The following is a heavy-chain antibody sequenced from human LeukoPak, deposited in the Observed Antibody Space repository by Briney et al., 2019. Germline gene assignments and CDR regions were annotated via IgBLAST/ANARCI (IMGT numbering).Heavy chain of an antibody. CDR3: ARHAPYYYDSSGNYGMDV. Sequence: SVKVSCKASGGTFSSYAISWVQQAPGQGLEWMGGIIPIFGTANYAQKLQGRVTITADESTSTAYMELSSLRSEDTAVYYCARHAPYYYDSSGNYGMDVWGQGTTVTVSS. D-gene: IGHD3-22*01. CDR1: GGTFSSYA. V-gene: IGHV1-69*13. CDR2: IIPIFGTA. J-gene: IGHJ6*02.